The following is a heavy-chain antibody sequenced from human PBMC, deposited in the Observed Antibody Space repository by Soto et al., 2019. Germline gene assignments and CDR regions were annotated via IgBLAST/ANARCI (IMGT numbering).Heavy chain of an antibody. V-gene: IGHV1-69*01. CDR2: IIPIFGTA. D-gene: IGHD2-2*01. CDR1: GGTFSSYA. Sequence: QVQLVQSGAEVKKPGSSVKVSCKASGGTFSSYAISWVRQAPGQGLEWMGGIIPIFGTANYAQKFQGRVTLTADQSTSTDYMELSILRSEETAVYCCGRVVRLGYCSSTSCRMFYGMDVWGQGTTVTVSS. J-gene: IGHJ6*02. CDR3: GRVVRLGYCSSTSCRMFYGMDV.